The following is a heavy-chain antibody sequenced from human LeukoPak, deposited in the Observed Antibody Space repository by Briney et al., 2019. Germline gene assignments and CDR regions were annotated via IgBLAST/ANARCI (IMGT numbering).Heavy chain of an antibody. D-gene: IGHD3-3*01. CDR2: IIPILGIA. J-gene: IGHJ6*03. CDR1: GGTFSSYA. CDR3: ARAFGVDYYYYYMDV. V-gene: IGHV1-69*04. Sequence: SVKVSCKASGGTFSSYAISWVRQAPGQGLEWMGRIIPILGIANYAQKFQGRVTITADKSTSTAYMELSSLRSDDTAVYYCARAFGVDYYYYYMDVWGKGTTVTVSS.